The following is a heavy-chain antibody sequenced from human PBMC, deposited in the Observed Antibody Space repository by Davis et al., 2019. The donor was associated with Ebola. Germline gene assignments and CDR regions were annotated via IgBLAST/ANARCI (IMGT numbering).Heavy chain of an antibody. CDR2: ISWNSGSI. V-gene: IGHV3-9*01. CDR1: GFTFDDYA. CDR3: AKGGGTSSSDFRRT. Sequence: SLKISCAASGFTFDDYAMHWVRQAPGKGLEWVSGISWNSGSIGYADSVKGRFTISRDNSRNTLSLQMNSLRAEDTSVYYCAKGGGTSSSDFRRTWGQGTLVTVSS. D-gene: IGHD6-6*01. J-gene: IGHJ5*02.